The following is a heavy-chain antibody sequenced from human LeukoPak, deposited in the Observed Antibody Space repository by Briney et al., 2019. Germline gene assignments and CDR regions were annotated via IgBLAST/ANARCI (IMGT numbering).Heavy chain of an antibody. V-gene: IGHV1-18*01. J-gene: IGHJ4*02. CDR1: GYTFTSYG. D-gene: IGHD5-18*01. Sequence: ASAKVSCKASGYTFTSYGISWVRQAPGQGLEWMGWISAYNGNTNYAQKLQGRVTMTTDTSTSTAYMELRSLRSDDTAVYYCARDTTPPYSYGRLPLGYWGQGTLVTVSS. CDR2: ISAYNGNT. CDR3: ARDTTPPYSYGRLPLGY.